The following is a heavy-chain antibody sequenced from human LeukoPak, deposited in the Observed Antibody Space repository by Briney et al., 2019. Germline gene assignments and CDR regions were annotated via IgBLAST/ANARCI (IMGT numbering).Heavy chain of an antibody. CDR1: GGSIENHH. CDR2: IYSSGST. V-gene: IGHV4-59*11. D-gene: IGHD6-13*01. Sequence: ASETLSLTCTVSGGSIENHHWTWVRQPPGKGLEWIGYIYSSGSTNYNPSLKSRVTISLDTSKNHFSLNLTSVTAADTAVYYCARGGYTSTWLNYWGQGTLVTVSS. J-gene: IGHJ4*02. CDR3: ARGGYTSTWLNY.